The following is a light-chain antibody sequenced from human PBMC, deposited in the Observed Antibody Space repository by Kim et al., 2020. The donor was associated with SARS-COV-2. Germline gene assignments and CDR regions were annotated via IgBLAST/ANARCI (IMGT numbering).Light chain of an antibody. CDR2: AAS. Sequence: EIVLTQSPGTLSLSPGEGAALSCRASQSVSNNYLAWYQQKPGQAPRLLIYAASTRATGIPDRFRGSGSGTDFTLTISRLDPEDSVVYYCQQYGSSPWAFGQGTKVDIK. V-gene: IGKV3-20*01. CDR3: QQYGSSPWA. J-gene: IGKJ1*01. CDR1: QSVSNNY.